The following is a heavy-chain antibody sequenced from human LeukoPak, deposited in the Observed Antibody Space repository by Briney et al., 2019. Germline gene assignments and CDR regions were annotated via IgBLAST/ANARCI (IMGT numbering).Heavy chain of an antibody. Sequence: PSETLSLTCTVSGGSVSSGGYYWSWIRQPPGKGLEWIGYIYHSGSTYYNPSLKSRVTISVDRSKNQFSLKQSSVTAADTAVYYCARGIVATDLLFDYWGQGTLVTASS. CDR3: ARGIVATDLLFDY. J-gene: IGHJ4*02. V-gene: IGHV4-30-2*01. CDR1: GGSVSSGGYY. D-gene: IGHD5-12*01. CDR2: IYHSGST.